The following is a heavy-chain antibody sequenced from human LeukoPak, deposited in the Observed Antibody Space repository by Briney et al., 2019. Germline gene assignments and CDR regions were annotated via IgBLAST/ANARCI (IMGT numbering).Heavy chain of an antibody. Sequence: SETLSLTCTVSGGSISYYYWGWIRQPPGKGLEWIGYIYYSGNTDYNPSLKSRVTMSVDTSRNQFSLRLTSVTAADTAVYYCARAGPRRDGYNVDYWGLGTLVTVSS. CDR1: GGSISYYY. V-gene: IGHV4-59*01. J-gene: IGHJ4*02. CDR2: IYYSGNT. CDR3: ARAGPRRDGYNVDY. D-gene: IGHD5-24*01.